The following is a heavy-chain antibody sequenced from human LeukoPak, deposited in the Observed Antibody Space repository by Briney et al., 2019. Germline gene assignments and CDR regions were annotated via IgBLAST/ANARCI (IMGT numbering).Heavy chain of an antibody. CDR3: VRDYYCSSNTCHDCFDP. Sequence: GASVTVSCTSSGYTFSTYGISWVRQAPGQGLGWMGLSSDYDPGRNYAQKFQGRLTVTTDTSTSTAYLELRSLSSDDTAIYYCVRDYYCSSNTCHDCFDPCGQATLATVSS. J-gene: IGHJ5*02. CDR1: GYTFSTYG. CDR2: SSDYDPGR. D-gene: IGHD2-15*01. V-gene: IGHV1-18*01.